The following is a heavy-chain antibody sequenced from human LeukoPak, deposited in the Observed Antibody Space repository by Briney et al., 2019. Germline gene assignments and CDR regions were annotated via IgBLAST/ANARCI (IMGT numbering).Heavy chain of an antibody. D-gene: IGHD5-18*01. Sequence: GGSLRLSCAPSGFTFSSYWMTWIRQAPGKGLEWVANIKQDGSEKYYVDSVKGRFTISRDNAKNSLYLQMNSLRAEDTAVYYCARDTGGGYSCYDCWGQGTLATVSS. J-gene: IGHJ4*02. CDR2: IKQDGSEK. CDR3: ARDTGGGYSCYDC. V-gene: IGHV3-7*01. CDR1: GFTFSSYW.